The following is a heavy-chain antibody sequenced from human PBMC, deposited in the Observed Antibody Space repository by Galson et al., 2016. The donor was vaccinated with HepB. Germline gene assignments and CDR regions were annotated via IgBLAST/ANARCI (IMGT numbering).Heavy chain of an antibody. J-gene: IGHJ6*02. Sequence: SETLSLTCSVSGGSISSYFWNWIRQPPGKGLEWIGYISSSGSTTYHPSLRSRVTMSIDTSKNQFSLRLSSVTAADTAVYYCARGLDETDYFRWGRPKTFYYGMDVWGQGTTVTVSS. CDR2: ISSSGST. CDR1: GGSISSYF. D-gene: IGHD7-27*01. V-gene: IGHV4-59*12. CDR3: ARGLDETDYFRWGRPKTFYYGMDV.